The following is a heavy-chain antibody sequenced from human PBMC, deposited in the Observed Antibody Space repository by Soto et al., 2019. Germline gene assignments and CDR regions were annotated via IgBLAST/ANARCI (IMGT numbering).Heavy chain of an antibody. Sequence: PSETLSLTCTVSGDSIRNAGSSWSWVRQAPGKGLEWIGYIYNSGSAFYNPSLRSRVTISIDLSKNQFSLNLTSVTAADTAVYYCASVRATDYYGMDVWGQGTTVTVSS. CDR1: GDSIRNAGSS. D-gene: IGHD2-8*01. CDR3: ASVRATDYYGMDV. CDR2: IYNSGSA. V-gene: IGHV4-30-2*01. J-gene: IGHJ6*02.